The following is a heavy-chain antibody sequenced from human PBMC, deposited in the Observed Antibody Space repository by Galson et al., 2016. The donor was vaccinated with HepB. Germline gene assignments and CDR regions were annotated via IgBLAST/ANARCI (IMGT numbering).Heavy chain of an antibody. J-gene: IGHJ4*02. CDR2: INWNGGST. D-gene: IGHD5-18*01. V-gene: IGHV3-20*04. CDR3: ARAWIHLYDLDY. CDR1: GFTFDEYG. Sequence: SLRLSCAGSGFTFDEYGMTWVRQAPGKGLEWVSGINWNGGSTAYAASVKGRFTISRDNAKNSLYLQMNSLRAEDTAVYYCARAWIHLYDLDYWGQRALVTVSS.